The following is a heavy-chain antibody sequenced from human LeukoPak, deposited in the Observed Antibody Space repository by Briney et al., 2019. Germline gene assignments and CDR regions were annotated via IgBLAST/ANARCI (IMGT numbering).Heavy chain of an antibody. V-gene: IGHV4-34*01. D-gene: IGHD2-21*01. Sequence: PSETLSLTCVVYGGSFSGYYWSWIRQPPGKGLEWIGEINHSGSTNYNPSLKSRVTISVDTSKNQFSLKLSSVTAADTAVYYCARGAGMWFRARFDYWGQGTLVTVSS. CDR1: GGSFSGYY. CDR3: ARGAGMWFRARFDY. CDR2: INHSGST. J-gene: IGHJ4*02.